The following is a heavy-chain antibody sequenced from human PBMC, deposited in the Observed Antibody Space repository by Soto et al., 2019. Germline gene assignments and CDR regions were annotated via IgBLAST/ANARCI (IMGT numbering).Heavy chain of an antibody. D-gene: IGHD6-6*01. CDR2: IWYDGSNK. V-gene: IGHV3-33*01. CDR1: GFSFSSYG. CDR3: ARSPPGVAGRYYFDY. J-gene: IGHJ4*02. Sequence: QVQLVESGGGVVQPGRSLRLSCAASGFSFSSYGMHWVRQAPGKGLEWVEVIWYDGSNKYYGDSVKGRFTISRDNSKNTLYLQMNSLRAEDTAVYYCARSPPGVAGRYYFDYWGQGTLITVSS.